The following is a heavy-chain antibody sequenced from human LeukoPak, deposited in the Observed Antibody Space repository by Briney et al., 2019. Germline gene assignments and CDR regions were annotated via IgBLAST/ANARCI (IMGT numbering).Heavy chain of an antibody. CDR1: GFTFSGSA. Sequence: GSLRLSCAASGFTFSGSAMHWVRQASGKGLGWVGRIRSKANSYATAYAASVKGRFTISRDDSKNTAYLQMNSLKTEDTAVYYCTVLVVPAAIGTDYWGQGTLVTVSS. J-gene: IGHJ4*02. D-gene: IGHD2-2*02. CDR3: TVLVVPAAIGTDY. CDR2: IRSKANSYAT. V-gene: IGHV3-73*01.